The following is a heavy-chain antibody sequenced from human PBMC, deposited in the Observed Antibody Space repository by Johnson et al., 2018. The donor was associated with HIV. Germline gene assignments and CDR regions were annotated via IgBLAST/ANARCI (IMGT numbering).Heavy chain of an antibody. V-gene: IGHV3-23*04. D-gene: IGHD1-26*01. CDR1: GFTFSSYA. J-gene: IGHJ3*02. CDR3: AKKGNVGSWDLDAFDI. CDR2: INNSGGGT. Sequence: VQLVESGGGLVQPGGSLRLSCAASGFTFSSYAMSWVRQAPGKGLEWVSVINNSGGGTYYADSVRGQFTISRDNSKNTLYLQMNSRRAEDTAIYYCAKKGNVGSWDLDAFDIWGQGTMVTVSS.